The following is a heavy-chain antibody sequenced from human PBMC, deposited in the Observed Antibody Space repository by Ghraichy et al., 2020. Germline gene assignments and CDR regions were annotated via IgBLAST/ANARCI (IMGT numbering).Heavy chain of an antibody. CDR3: ASAPYYDILTGYPSALPRWWSMDV. D-gene: IGHD3-9*01. V-gene: IGHV3-48*02. CDR1: GFTFSSYS. Sequence: GGSLRLSCAASGFTFSSYSMNWVRQAPGKGLEWVSYISSSSSTIYYADSVKGRFTISRDNAKNSLYLQMNSLRDEDTAVYYCASAPYYDILTGYPSALPRWWSMDVWGQGTTVTVSS. CDR2: ISSSSSTI. J-gene: IGHJ6*02.